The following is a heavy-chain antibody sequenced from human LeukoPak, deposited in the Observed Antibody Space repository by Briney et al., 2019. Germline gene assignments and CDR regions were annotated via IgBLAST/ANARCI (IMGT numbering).Heavy chain of an antibody. CDR1: GYTFTSYY. Sequence: GASVKVSCKASGYTFTSYYMHWVRQAPGQGLEWMGIINPSGGSTSYAQKFQGRVTMTRDTSTSTVYMELSSLRSEDTAVYYCAREGMAAAGADSGYYYYYMDVWGKGTTVTVSS. CDR2: INPSGGST. CDR3: AREGMAAAGADSGYYYYYMDV. J-gene: IGHJ6*03. D-gene: IGHD6-13*01. V-gene: IGHV1-46*01.